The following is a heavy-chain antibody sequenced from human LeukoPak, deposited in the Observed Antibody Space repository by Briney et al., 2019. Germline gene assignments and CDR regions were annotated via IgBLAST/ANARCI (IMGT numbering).Heavy chain of an antibody. CDR3: ARVRGVPAAMETYYYYYMDV. CDR1: GGSISSYY. J-gene: IGHJ6*03. Sequence: SETLSLTCTVSGGSISSYYWSWIRQPPGKGLEWIGYIYYSGSTNYNPSLKSRVTISVDTSKNQFSLKLSSVTAADTAVYHCARVRGVPAAMETYYYYYMDVWGKGTTVTVSS. D-gene: IGHD2-2*01. V-gene: IGHV4-59*01. CDR2: IYYSGST.